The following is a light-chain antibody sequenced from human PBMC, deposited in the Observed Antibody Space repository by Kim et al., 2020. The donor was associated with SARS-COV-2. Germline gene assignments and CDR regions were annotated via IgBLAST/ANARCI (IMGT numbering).Light chain of an antibody. V-gene: IGKV3-15*01. J-gene: IGKJ2*01. CDR2: GAS. CDR1: QSVRSN. Sequence: SVSPVERVALSCRASQSVRSNFAWYQQKPGQAPRLLIYGASTRAAGIPARFSGSGSGTEFTLTISSLQSEHFAFYYCQQYSNWPYTFGQGTKLEI. CDR3: QQYSNWPYT.